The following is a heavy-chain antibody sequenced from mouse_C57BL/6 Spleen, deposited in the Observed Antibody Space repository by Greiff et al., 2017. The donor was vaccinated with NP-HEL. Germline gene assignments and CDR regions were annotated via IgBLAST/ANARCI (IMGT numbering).Heavy chain of an antibody. J-gene: IGHJ1*03. Sequence: QVQLQQPGAELVKPGASVTLSCKASGYTFTSYWMQWVKQRPGQGLEWIGEIDPSDSYTNYNQKFKGKATLTVDTSSSTAYMQLSSLTSEDAAVYYCARRGGYWYFDVWGTGTTVTVSS. V-gene: IGHV1-50*01. CDR1: GYTFTSYW. CDR2: IDPSDSYT. CDR3: ARRGGYWYFDV.